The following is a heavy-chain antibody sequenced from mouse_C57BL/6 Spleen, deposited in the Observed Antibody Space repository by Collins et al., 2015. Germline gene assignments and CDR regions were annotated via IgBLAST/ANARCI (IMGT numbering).Heavy chain of an antibody. CDR3: ARSSDYPYFDY. CDR2: IYPGDGDT. J-gene: IGHJ2*01. Sequence: QVQLKQSGAELVRPGASVKISCKASGYAFSSSWMNWVKQRPGKGLEWIGRIYPGDGDTNYNGKFKGKATLTADKSSSTAYMQLSSLTSEDSAVYFCARSSDYPYFDYWGQGTTLTVSS. CDR1: GYAFSSSW. V-gene: IGHV1-82*01. D-gene: IGHD2-4*01.